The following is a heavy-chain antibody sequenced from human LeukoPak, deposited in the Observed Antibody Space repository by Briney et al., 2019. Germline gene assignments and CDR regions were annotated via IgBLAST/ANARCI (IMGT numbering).Heavy chain of an antibody. CDR3: ARVYPPGTYYYDSSGYSNDY. CDR1: GFTFSSYS. V-gene: IGHV3-21*01. J-gene: IGHJ4*02. Sequence: GGSLRLSCAASGFTFSSYSMNWVRQAPGKELEWVSCISSSSSYIYYADSVKGRFTISRDNAKNSLYLQMNSLRAEDTAVYYCARVYPPGTYYYDSSGYSNDYWGQGTLVTVSS. D-gene: IGHD3-22*01. CDR2: ISSSSSYI.